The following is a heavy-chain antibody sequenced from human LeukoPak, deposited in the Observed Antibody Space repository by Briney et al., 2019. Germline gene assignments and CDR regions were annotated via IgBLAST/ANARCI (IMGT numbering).Heavy chain of an antibody. CDR3: ARTITSAASGGDY. Sequence: ASVKVSCKASGYTFTDYYIRWVRQAPGLGLEWMGRINPKSSGTNYAQKFQGRVTMTRDTPINTAYMDLSSLESGDTAVYYCARTITSAASGGDYWGQGALVVVSS. V-gene: IGHV1-2*02. CDR2: INPKSSGT. J-gene: IGHJ4*02. D-gene: IGHD2-2*01. CDR1: GYTFTDYY.